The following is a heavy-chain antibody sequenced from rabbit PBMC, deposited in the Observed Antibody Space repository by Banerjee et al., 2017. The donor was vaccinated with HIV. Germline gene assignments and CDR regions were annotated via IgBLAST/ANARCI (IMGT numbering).Heavy chain of an antibody. CDR2: IHAGSSGST. V-gene: IGHV1S40*01. D-gene: IGHD7-1*01. Sequence: QSLEESGGDLVKPGASLTLTCTASGFSFSTSYYMCWVRQAPGKGLEWIACIHAGSSGSTYYASWAKGRFTISKTSSTTVTLQMTSLTAADTATYFCARDYTAYSGYGYRLDLWGQGTLVTVS. CDR3: ARDYTAYSGYGYRLDL. J-gene: IGHJ3*01. CDR1: GFSFSTSYY.